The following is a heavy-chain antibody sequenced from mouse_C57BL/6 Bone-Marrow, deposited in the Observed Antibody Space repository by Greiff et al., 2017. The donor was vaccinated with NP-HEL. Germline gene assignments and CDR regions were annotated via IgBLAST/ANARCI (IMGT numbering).Heavy chain of an antibody. V-gene: IGHV1-26*01. CDR3: ARSPFYYYGSSRHFDD. CDR1: GYTFTDYY. Sequence: VQLQHSGPELVKPGASVKISCKASGYTFTDYYMNWVKQSHGTSLEWIGDINPNNGGTSYNQKFKGKATLTVDQSSSTAYMELRSRTSEDSAVYYCARSPFYYYGSSRHFDDWGQGTTLTVSS. D-gene: IGHD1-1*01. CDR2: INPNNGGT. J-gene: IGHJ2*01.